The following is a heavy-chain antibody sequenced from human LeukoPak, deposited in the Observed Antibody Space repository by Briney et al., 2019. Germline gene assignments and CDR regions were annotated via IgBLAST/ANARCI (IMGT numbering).Heavy chain of an antibody. J-gene: IGHJ4*02. Sequence: GGSLRLSCEASGFTFSDYYMSWIRQAPGKGLEWVSYISSSGSTIYYAVSVKGRFTISRDNAKNSLYLQMNSLRAEDTAVYYCARARAVAAHQDYWGQGTLVTVSS. CDR1: GFTFSDYY. D-gene: IGHD6-19*01. V-gene: IGHV3-11*01. CDR2: ISSSGSTI. CDR3: ARARAVAAHQDY.